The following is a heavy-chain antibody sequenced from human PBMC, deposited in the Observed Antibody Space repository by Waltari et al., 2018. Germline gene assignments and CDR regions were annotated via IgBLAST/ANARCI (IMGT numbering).Heavy chain of an antibody. CDR1: GFTFSSYS. D-gene: IGHD7-27*01. Sequence: EVQLVESGGGLVQPGGSLRLSCAASGFTFSSYSMNWVRQAPGKGLGWVSYISSSSSTIYYADSVKGRFTISRDNAKNSLYLQMNSLRAEDTAVYYCASELTGDPGSVYWGQGTLVTVSS. CDR3: ASELTGDPGSVY. J-gene: IGHJ4*02. CDR2: ISSSSSTI. V-gene: IGHV3-48*01.